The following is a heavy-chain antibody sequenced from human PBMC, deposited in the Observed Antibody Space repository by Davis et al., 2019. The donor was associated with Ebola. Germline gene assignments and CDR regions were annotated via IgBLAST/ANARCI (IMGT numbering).Heavy chain of an antibody. CDR2: ISWNSGVI. D-gene: IGHD3-10*01. CDR1: GFNFNDYA. J-gene: IGHJ3*02. Sequence: GESLKISCAGSGFNFNDYAMHWVRQGLGKGLEWVSAISWNSGVIAYADSVKGRFTISRDNSKNTLYLQMNSLRAEDTAVYYCAKAGVMVRGVIGAFDIWGQGTMVTVSS. CDR3: AKAGVMVRGVIGAFDI. V-gene: IGHV3-23*01.